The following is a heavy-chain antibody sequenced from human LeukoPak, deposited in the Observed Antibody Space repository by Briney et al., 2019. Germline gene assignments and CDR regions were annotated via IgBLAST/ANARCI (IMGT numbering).Heavy chain of an antibody. V-gene: IGHV3-30*04. Sequence: GGSLRLSCAASGFTFSSYAMHWVRQAPGKGLEWVAVISYDGSNKYYADSVKGRFTISRDNSKNTLYLQMDSLRAEDTAVYYCARARAFDYWGQGTLVTVSS. CDR1: GFTFSSYA. CDR2: ISYDGSNK. J-gene: IGHJ4*02. CDR3: ARARAFDY.